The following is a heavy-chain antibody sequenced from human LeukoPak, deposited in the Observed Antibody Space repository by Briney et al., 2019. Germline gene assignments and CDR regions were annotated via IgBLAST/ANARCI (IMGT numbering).Heavy chain of an antibody. CDR1: GGSFSGYY. V-gene: IGHV4-34*01. Sequence: SETLSLTCAVYGGSFSGYYWSWIRQPPGKGLEWIGEINHRGSTNYNPSLKSRVTISVDTSKNQFSLKLSSVTAADTAVYYCTLQHDKTLFDYWDQGTLVTVSS. D-gene: IGHD6-13*01. J-gene: IGHJ4*02. CDR2: INHRGST. CDR3: TLQHDKTLFDY.